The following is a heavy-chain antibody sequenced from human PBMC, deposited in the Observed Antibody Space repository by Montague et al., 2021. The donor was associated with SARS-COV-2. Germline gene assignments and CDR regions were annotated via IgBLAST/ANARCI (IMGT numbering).Heavy chain of an antibody. Sequence: SETLSLTCGVSGGPISSSSYYWGWIRQPPGKGLEWIGSIYYSGSTYYNPSLKSRVTISVDTSKNQFSLNLSSVTAADTAVYYCAKVAGSHDTFDIWGRGTMVTVSS. CDR1: GGPISSSSYY. CDR2: IYYSGST. V-gene: IGHV4-39*07. D-gene: IGHD6-19*01. J-gene: IGHJ3*02. CDR3: AKVAGSHDTFDI.